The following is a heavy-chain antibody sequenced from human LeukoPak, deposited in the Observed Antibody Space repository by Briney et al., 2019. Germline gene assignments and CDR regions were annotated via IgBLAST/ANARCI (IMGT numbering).Heavy chain of an antibody. CDR3: ARRGYYYGSGSYYIDAFDI. CDR2: INWNGGST. J-gene: IGHJ3*02. D-gene: IGHD3-10*01. V-gene: IGHV3-20*04. Sequence: GGSLRLSCAASGFTFDDYGMSWVRQAPGKGLEWASGINWNGGSTGYADSVKGRFTISRDNAKNSLYLQMNSLRAEDTAMYYCARRGYYYGSGSYYIDAFDIWGQGTMVTVSS. CDR1: GFTFDDYG.